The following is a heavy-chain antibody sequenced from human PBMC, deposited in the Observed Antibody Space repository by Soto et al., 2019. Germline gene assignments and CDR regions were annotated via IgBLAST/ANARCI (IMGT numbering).Heavy chain of an antibody. Sequence: ASVKVSCKASGYTFIYYYIHWVRLAPGHGPEWVGWINPKSGGTSHAQKFQGRVTMTRDTSTSTVYMELSRLTSDDRAVYYCARRDSSGSFDYWGQGTSVTVS. D-gene: IGHD5-18*01. CDR2: INPKSGGT. CDR3: ARRDSSGSFDY. V-gene: IGHV1-2*02. CDR1: GYTFIYYY. J-gene: IGHJ4*02.